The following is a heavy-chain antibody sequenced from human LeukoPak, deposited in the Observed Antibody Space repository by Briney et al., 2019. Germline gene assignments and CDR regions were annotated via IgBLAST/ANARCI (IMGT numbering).Heavy chain of an antibody. V-gene: IGHV3-48*03. CDR3: AKAFHRGSPPMVRGVITYYYYYMDV. Sequence: PGGSLRLSCAASGFTFSSYEMIWVRQAPGKGLEWVSYTSSSGSTTYYADSVKGRFTISRDNAKNSLYLQMNSLRAEDTAVYYCAKAFHRGSPPMVRGVITYYYYYMDVWGKGTTVTVSS. CDR1: GFTFSSYE. D-gene: IGHD3-10*01. CDR2: TSSSGSTT. J-gene: IGHJ6*03.